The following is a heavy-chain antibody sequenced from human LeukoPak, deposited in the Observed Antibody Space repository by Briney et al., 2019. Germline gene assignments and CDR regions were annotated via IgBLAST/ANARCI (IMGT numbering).Heavy chain of an antibody. CDR1: GGPINNYY. D-gene: IGHD2-15*01. Sequence: ASETLSLTCTFSGGPINNYYWSWVRQPAGEGLEWIGRIDSTGSTKYNSSLKSRVTMSVDTSKNQFSLELNSVTAADTAVYYCARLIVGARWYFDLWGRGTLVTVSS. CDR3: ARLIVGARWYFDL. CDR2: IDSTGST. V-gene: IGHV4-4*07. J-gene: IGHJ2*01.